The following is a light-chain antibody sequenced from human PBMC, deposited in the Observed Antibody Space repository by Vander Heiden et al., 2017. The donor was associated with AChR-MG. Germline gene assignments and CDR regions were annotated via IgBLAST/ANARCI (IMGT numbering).Light chain of an antibody. Sequence: SSELTQPPPVSVSPGQTASITCSGDKLGDKYACWYQQKPGQSPVLVIYQDTKRPSGIPKRFSGSNSGNTATLTISGTQSTDEADYYCQAWDSSAEVVFGGGTKLTVL. J-gene: IGLJ2*01. CDR3: QAWDSSAEVV. CDR1: KLGDKY. CDR2: QDT. V-gene: IGLV3-1*01.